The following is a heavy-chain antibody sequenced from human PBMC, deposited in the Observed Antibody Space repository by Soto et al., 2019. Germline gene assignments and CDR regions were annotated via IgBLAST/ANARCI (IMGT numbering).Heavy chain of an antibody. V-gene: IGHV4-39*01. J-gene: IGHJ6*02. CDR1: GCSISSSSYY. Sequence: PXETLSLKCTVYGCSISSSSYYWGWIRQPPGKGLEWIGHIYYSGNTYYNPSLKSRVTISVETSKNQFSLKLHSVTAADTAVYYCAGPYFYYYYAMDVWGQGTTVTVSS. CDR2: IYYSGNT. CDR3: AGPYFYYYYAMDV.